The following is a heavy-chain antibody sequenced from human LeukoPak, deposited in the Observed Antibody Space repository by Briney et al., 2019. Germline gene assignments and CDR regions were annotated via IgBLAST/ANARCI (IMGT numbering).Heavy chain of an antibody. CDR2: IGTAGDT. Sequence: GGSLRLSCAASGFTFSSYDMHWVRQATGKDLEWVSAIGTAGDTYYTGSVKGRFTISRENAKNSLYLQMNSLRAGDTAVYYCARVAKERVGGVYYFDYWGQGTLVTVSS. V-gene: IGHV3-13*01. J-gene: IGHJ4*02. D-gene: IGHD1-1*01. CDR3: ARVAKERVGGVYYFDY. CDR1: GFTFSSYD.